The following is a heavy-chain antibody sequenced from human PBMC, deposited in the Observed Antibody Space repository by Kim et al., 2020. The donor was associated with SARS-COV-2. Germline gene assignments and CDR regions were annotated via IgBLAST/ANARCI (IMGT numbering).Heavy chain of an antibody. D-gene: IGHD6-13*01. Sequence: SPSFQGQVTSSADKSISTAYLQWSSLKASDTAMYYCARSRGEAAAGDFDYWGQGTLVTVSS. J-gene: IGHJ4*02. CDR3: ARSRGEAAAGDFDY. V-gene: IGHV5-51*01.